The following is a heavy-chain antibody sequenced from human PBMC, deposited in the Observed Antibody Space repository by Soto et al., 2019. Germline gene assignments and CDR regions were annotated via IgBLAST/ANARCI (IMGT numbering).Heavy chain of an antibody. CDR3: APMVRGVTRYYYYYMDV. D-gene: IGHD3-10*01. V-gene: IGHV1-24*01. J-gene: IGHJ6*03. CDR1: GYTLTELS. CDR2: FDPEDGET. Sequence: ASVKVSCKVSGYTLTELSMHWVRQAPGKGLEWMGGFDPEDGETIYAQKFQGRVTMTEDTSTDTAYMELSSLRSEDTAVYYCAPMVRGVTRYYYYYMDVWGKGTTVTVSS.